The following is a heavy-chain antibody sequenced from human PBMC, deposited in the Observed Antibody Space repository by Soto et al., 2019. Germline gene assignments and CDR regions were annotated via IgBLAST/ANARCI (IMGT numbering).Heavy chain of an antibody. CDR2: INHSGST. D-gene: IGHD3-3*01. J-gene: IGHJ6*02. Sequence: PSETLSLTCAVYGGSFSGYYWSWIRQPPGKGLEWIGEINHSGSTNYNPSLKSRVTISVDTSKNQFSLKLSSVTAADTAVYYCARRPFWSGYYSYYYYYGMDVWGQGTTVTVSS. V-gene: IGHV4-34*01. CDR3: ARRPFWSGYYSYYYYYGMDV. CDR1: GGSFSGYY.